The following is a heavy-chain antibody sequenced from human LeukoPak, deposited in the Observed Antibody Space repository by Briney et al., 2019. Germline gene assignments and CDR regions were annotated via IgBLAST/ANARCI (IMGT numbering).Heavy chain of an antibody. CDR2: ISSSSSYI. CDR3: ARAVDARSPFSALDI. J-gene: IGHJ3*02. D-gene: IGHD3-3*01. CDR1: GFTFSSYS. V-gene: IGHV3-21*01. Sequence: GGSLRLSCAASGFTFSSYSMNWVRQAPGKGLEWVSSISSSSSYIYYADSVKGRFTISRDNAKSSLYLQMNSLRAEDTAVYYCARAVDARSPFSALDIWGQGKMVNVSS.